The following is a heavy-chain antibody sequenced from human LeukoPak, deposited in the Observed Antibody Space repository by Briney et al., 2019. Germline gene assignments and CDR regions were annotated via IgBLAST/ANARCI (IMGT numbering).Heavy chain of an antibody. D-gene: IGHD3-10*01. V-gene: IGHV3-73*01. CDR2: IRSKANSYAT. J-gene: IGHJ6*02. CDR1: GFTFSGSA. Sequence: PGGSLRLSCAASGFTFSGSAMHWVRQASGKGLEWVGRIRSKANSYATAYAASVKGRFTISRDDSKNTAYLQMNSLKTEDTAVYYCTTFGELSRYSLPLSGMDVWGQGTTVTVSS. CDR3: TTFGELSRYSLPLSGMDV.